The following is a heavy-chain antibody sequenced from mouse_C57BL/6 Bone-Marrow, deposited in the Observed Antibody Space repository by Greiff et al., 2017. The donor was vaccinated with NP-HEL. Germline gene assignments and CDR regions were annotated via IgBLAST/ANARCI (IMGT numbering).Heavy chain of an antibody. Sequence: VQLQQSGAELARPGASVKLSCKASGYTFTSYGISWVKQRTGQGLEWIGEIYPRSGNTYYTAKFKGKATLTADQSSRPAYMELRSLTSEDSAFYFCARDYGNPAWFAYWGQGTLVTVSA. CDR3: ARDYGNPAWFAY. V-gene: IGHV1-81*01. CDR2: IYPRSGNT. CDR1: GYTFTSYG. D-gene: IGHD2-1*01. J-gene: IGHJ3*01.